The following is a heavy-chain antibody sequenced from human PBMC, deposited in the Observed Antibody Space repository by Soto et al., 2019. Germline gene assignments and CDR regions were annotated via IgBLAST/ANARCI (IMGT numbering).Heavy chain of an antibody. J-gene: IGHJ6*02. CDR2: ISGSGGST. CDR1: GFTFSSYA. CDR3: AEHRETMVIYFGMDV. V-gene: IGHV3-23*01. D-gene: IGHD3-10*01. Sequence: EVQLLESGGDLVQPGGSLRLSCAASGFTFSSYAMRWVRQAPGKGLEWVSAISGSGGSTNYADSVKGRFTISRDNTKNTLFLQMNNLRAEDRAVYYCAEHRETMVIYFGMDVWGQGTTVTV.